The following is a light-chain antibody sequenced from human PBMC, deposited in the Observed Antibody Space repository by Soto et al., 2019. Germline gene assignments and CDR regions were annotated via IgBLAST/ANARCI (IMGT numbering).Light chain of an antibody. V-gene: IGLV1-40*01. J-gene: IGLJ1*01. CDR1: SSNVGAGYD. CDR2: DNN. Sequence: QSVLTQPPSVSGAPGQSVTISCTGSSSNVGAGYDVHWYQQLPGTAPKFFIYDNNNRPSGVPDRFSGSKSGTSASLAITGLQAEDEADYYCQSYDSTLNTFYVFGTGTKVTVL. CDR3: QSYDSTLNTFYV.